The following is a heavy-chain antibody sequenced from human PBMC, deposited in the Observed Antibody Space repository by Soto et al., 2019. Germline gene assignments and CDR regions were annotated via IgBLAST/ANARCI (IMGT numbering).Heavy chain of an antibody. D-gene: IGHD1-26*01. J-gene: IGHJ4*02. CDR1: GFTFRNYD. V-gene: IGHV3-48*03. CDR3: WGWEEHFY. CDR2: ISSSGTTI. Sequence: EVQLVESGGGLVQPGGSLRLSCTTSGFTFRNYDMNWVRQAPGKGLEWVSFISSSGTTIYNADSVEGRFTTSRDNAKNSLYLQMNSLRVEDTALYYCWGWEEHFYWSQGTLVTVSS.